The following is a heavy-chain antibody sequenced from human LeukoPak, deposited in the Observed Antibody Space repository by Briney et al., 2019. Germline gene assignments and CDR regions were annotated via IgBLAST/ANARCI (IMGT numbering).Heavy chain of an antibody. J-gene: IGHJ4*02. CDR3: ARGGGYCSSTSCYFFDY. CDR1: GSSISSGGYY. Sequence: SSQTLSLTCTVSGSSISSGGYYWSWIRQHPGKGLEWIGYIYYSGSTYYNPSLKSRVTISVDTSKNQFSLKLSSVTAADTAVYYCARGGGYCSSTSCYFFDYWGQGTLVTVSS. V-gene: IGHV4-31*03. CDR2: IYYSGST. D-gene: IGHD2-2*03.